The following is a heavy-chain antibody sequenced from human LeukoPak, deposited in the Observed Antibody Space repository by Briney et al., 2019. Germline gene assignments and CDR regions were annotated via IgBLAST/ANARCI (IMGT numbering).Heavy chain of an antibody. V-gene: IGHV3-23*01. Sequence: GGSLRLSCVGSGFTFSSCAMIWVRQTPGKGLEWVSVISGTGGTTYDADSVKGRFTISRDNSKNTLYLQMNSLRAEDTAVYYCVKSPLNLGYCSGGSRHYFDYWGQGTLVTVSS. D-gene: IGHD2-15*01. CDR3: VKSPLNLGYCSGGSRHYFDY. CDR1: GFTFSSCA. J-gene: IGHJ4*02. CDR2: ISGTGGTT.